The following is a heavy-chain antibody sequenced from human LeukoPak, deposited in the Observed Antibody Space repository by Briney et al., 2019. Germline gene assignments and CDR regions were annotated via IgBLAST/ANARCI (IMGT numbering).Heavy chain of an antibody. D-gene: IGHD3-3*01. Sequence: GGSLRLSCSASGFTFSSYAMHWVRQAPGKGLEYVSAISSNGGSTYYADSVKGRFTISRDNSKNTLYLQMISLRAEDTAVYYCVKSDFWSGYYPLDYWGQGTLVTVSS. V-gene: IGHV3-64D*09. CDR3: VKSDFWSGYYPLDY. CDR1: GFTFSSYA. J-gene: IGHJ4*02. CDR2: ISSNGGST.